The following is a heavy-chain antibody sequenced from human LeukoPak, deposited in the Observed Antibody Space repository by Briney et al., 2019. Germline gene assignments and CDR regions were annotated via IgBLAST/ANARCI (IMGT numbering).Heavy chain of an antibody. CDR1: GFTFSTYW. CDR2: MNSDGSGT. CDR3: ARGRYYGMDV. J-gene: IGHJ6*02. V-gene: IGHV3-74*01. Sequence: GGSLRLSCAASGFTFSTYWMHWVRQAPGKGLVWVSGMNSDGSGTSYADSVKGRFTISRDNAKNTPSLQVNSLRAEDTAVYFCARGRYYGMDVWGQGTTVTVSS.